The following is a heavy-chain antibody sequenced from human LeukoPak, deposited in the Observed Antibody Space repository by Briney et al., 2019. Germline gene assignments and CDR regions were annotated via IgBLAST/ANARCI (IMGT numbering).Heavy chain of an antibody. CDR2: IYYSGST. CDR1: GGSISSYY. D-gene: IGHD3-22*01. CDR3: ATSSGVDSSGYDY. Sequence: SETLSLTCTVSGGSISSYYWSWIRQPPGKGLEWIGYIYYSGSTNYNPSLKSRATISVDTSKNQFSLKLSSVTAADTAVYYCATSSGVDSSGYDYWGQGTLVTVSS. J-gene: IGHJ4*02. V-gene: IGHV4-59*08.